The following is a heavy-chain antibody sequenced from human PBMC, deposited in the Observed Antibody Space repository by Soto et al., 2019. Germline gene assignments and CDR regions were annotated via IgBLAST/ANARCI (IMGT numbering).Heavy chain of an antibody. J-gene: IGHJ4*02. Sequence: GASVKVSCKASGGTFSSYAISWVRQAPGQGLEWMGGIIPIFGTANYAQKFQGRVTITADESMSTAYMELSSLRSEDTAVYYCASHPYYYDSSGYYYVNWGQGTLVTVSS. D-gene: IGHD3-22*01. CDR3: ASHPYYYDSSGYYYVN. V-gene: IGHV1-69*13. CDR2: IIPIFGTA. CDR1: GGTFSSYA.